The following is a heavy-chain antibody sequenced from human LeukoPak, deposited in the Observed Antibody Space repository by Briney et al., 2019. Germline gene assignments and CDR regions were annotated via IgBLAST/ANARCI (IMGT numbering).Heavy chain of an antibody. CDR1: GYTFTGSY. J-gene: IGHJ4*02. Sequence: ASVKVSCKGSGYTFTGSYMHWVRQAPGQGLEWMGWINPNSGNTGYAQKFQGRVTMTRNTSISTAYMELSSLRSEDTAVYYCARGLRGNPVDYWGQGTLVTVSS. CDR2: INPNSGNT. D-gene: IGHD4-23*01. V-gene: IGHV1-8*02. CDR3: ARGLRGNPVDY.